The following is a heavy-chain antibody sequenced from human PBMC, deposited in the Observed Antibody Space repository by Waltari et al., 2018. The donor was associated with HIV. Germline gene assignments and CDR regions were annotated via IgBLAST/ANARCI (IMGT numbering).Heavy chain of an antibody. CDR2: ITSKAKNYAT. CDR1: GFTLSGSS. CDR3: TLFGTTDS. Sequence: EVQLVESGGGLVQPGASLKLSCEASGFTLSGSSIHWVRQAPGKGLEWVGRITSKAKNYATAYAVSVKGRFLVSRDDSENTAFLQMNSLTTEDTAVYYCTLFGTTDSWGQGTLVTVSS. D-gene: IGHD1-7*01. J-gene: IGHJ5*01. V-gene: IGHV3-73*02.